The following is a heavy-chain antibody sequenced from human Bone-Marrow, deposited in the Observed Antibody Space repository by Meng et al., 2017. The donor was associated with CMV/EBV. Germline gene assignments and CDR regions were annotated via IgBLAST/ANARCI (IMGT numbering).Heavy chain of an antibody. V-gene: IGHV1-8*01. Sequence: ASVKVSCKASGYTFTRYDINRVRQATGQGLEWMGWMNPNSGNTGYAQKFQGRVTMTRNISISTAYMELSSLRSEDTAVYYCARVEINHSSSWYGDIINYFDYWGQGTRVTVSS. D-gene: IGHD6-13*01. J-gene: IGHJ4*02. CDR3: ARVEINHSSSWYGDIINYFDY. CDR1: GYTFTRYD. CDR2: MNPNSGNT.